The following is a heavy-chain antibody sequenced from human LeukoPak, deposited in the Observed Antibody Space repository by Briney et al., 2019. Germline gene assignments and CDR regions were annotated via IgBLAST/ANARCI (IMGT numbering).Heavy chain of an antibody. CDR2: IIPIFGTA. Sequence: ASVKVSCKASGGTFSSYAISWVRQAPGQGLEWMGGIIPIFGTANYAQKFQGRVTITTDESTSTAYMELSSLRSEDTAVYYCARPSITIFGVVLDAFDIWGQGTMVTVSS. CDR3: ARPSITIFGVVLDAFDI. V-gene: IGHV1-69*05. D-gene: IGHD3-3*01. CDR1: GGTFSSYA. J-gene: IGHJ3*02.